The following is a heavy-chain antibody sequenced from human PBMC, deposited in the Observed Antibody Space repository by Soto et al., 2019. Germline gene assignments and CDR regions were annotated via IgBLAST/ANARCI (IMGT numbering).Heavy chain of an antibody. V-gene: IGHV4-38-2*02. CDR1: GYSISSGYY. D-gene: IGHD3-22*01. J-gene: IGHJ5*02. CDR2: IYHSGST. Sequence: SETLSLTCAVSGYSISSGYYWGWIRQPPGKGLEWIGSIYHSGSTYYNPSLKSRVTISVDTSKNQFSLKLSSVTAADTAVYYCARDPYYDSKGPIWPWGQGTL. CDR3: ARDPYYDSKGPIWP.